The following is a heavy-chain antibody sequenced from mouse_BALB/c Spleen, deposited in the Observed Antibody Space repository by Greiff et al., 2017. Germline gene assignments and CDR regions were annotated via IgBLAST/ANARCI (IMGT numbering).Heavy chain of an antibody. V-gene: IGHV1-63*02. CDR2: IYPGGGYT. CDR3: ARSLTYGYDSGLAY. Sequence: QVQLQQSGAELVRPGPSVKISCKASGYTFTNYWLGWVKQRPGHGLEWIGDIYPGGGYTNYNEKFKGKATLNADTSSSTAYMQLSSLTSEDSAVYFCARSLTYGYDSGLAYWGQGTLVTVSA. CDR1: GYTFTNYW. D-gene: IGHD2-2*01. J-gene: IGHJ3*01.